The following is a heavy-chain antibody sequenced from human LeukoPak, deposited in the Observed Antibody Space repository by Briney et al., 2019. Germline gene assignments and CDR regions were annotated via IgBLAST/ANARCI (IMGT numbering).Heavy chain of an antibody. CDR2: ISWNSGSI. CDR3: AKSISRYYYYYMDV. Sequence: GGSLRLSCAASGFTFDDYAMHWVWQAPGKGLEWVSGISWNSGSIGYADSVKGRFTISRDNAKNSLYLQMNSLRAEDTALYYCAKSISRYYYYYMDVWGKGTTVTVSS. D-gene: IGHD2-21*01. V-gene: IGHV3-9*01. CDR1: GFTFDDYA. J-gene: IGHJ6*03.